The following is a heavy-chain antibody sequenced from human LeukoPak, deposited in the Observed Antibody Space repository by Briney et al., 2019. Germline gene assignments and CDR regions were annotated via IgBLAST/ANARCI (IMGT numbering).Heavy chain of an antibody. J-gene: IGHJ4*02. V-gene: IGHV3-33*01. D-gene: IGHD3-3*01. CDR2: ICPNGTRT. CDR1: GFNFRRYG. CDR3: AGDGPNYDVDY. Sequence: GRTLRLSCAASGFNFRRYGMHWVRRAPGQGLGWVAIICPNGTRTNYGDSVKGRFTFSKDNSKNTLSLQMNSLRAEDTAMYYCAGDGPNYDVDYWGLGTLVTVSS.